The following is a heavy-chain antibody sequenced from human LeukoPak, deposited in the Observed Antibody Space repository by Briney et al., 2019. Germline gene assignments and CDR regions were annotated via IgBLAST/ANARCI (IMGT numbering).Heavy chain of an antibody. D-gene: IGHD6-6*01. Sequence: GASVKVSCKASGYTFTVYYMHWVRQAPGQRLEWMGWINPNSGGTNYAQKFQGRVTMTRDTSISTAYMELSRLRSDDTAVYYCAISSSLSQFDYWGQGTLVTVSS. J-gene: IGHJ4*02. CDR3: AISSSLSQFDY. CDR1: GYTFTVYY. CDR2: INPNSGGT. V-gene: IGHV1-2*02.